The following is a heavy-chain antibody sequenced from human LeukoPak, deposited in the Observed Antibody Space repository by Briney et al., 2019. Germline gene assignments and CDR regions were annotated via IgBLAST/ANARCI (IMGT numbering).Heavy chain of an antibody. V-gene: IGHV1-18*01. CDR3: ARYSYGREGNWFDP. J-gene: IGHJ5*02. CDR2: ISAYNGNT. D-gene: IGHD5-18*01. Sequence: ASVKVSCKSSGYTFTSVGISGVRPAPGQGLEWMGWISAYNGNTNYAQKLQGRVTMTTDTSTSTAYMELRSLRSDDTALYYCARYSYGREGNWFDPWGQGTLVTVSS. CDR1: GYTFTSVG.